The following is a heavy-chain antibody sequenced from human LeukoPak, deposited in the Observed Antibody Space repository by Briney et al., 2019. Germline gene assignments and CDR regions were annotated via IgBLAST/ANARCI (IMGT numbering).Heavy chain of an antibody. CDR1: GFTFSSYA. Sequence: GGSLRLSCAASGFTFSSYAMSWVRQAPGKGLEWVSAISGSGGSTYYADSVKGRFTISRDNAKNSLYLQMNSLRAEDTAVYYCARAGYGDSRWFDPWGQGTLVTVSS. J-gene: IGHJ5*02. CDR3: ARAGYGDSRWFDP. D-gene: IGHD4-17*01. V-gene: IGHV3-23*01. CDR2: ISGSGGST.